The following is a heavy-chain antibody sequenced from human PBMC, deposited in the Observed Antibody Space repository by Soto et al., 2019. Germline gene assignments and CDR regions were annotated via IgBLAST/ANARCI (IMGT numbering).Heavy chain of an antibody. D-gene: IGHD6-19*01. J-gene: IGHJ4*02. CDR3: AKSPQKIYSSGWPYYFDY. CDR2: ISGSGGST. CDR1: GFTFSSYA. Sequence: GGSLRLSCAASGFTFSSYAMSWARQAPGKGLEWVSAISGSGGSTYYADSVKGRFTISRDNSKNTLYLQMNSLRAEDTAVYYCAKSPQKIYSSGWPYYFDYWGQGTLVTVSS. V-gene: IGHV3-23*01.